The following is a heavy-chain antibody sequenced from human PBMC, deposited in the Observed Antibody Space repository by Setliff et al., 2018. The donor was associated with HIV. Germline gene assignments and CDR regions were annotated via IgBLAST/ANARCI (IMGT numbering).Heavy chain of an antibody. CDR2: MNPDSGNT. CDR1: GYTFINYD. D-gene: IGHD1-26*01. J-gene: IGHJ3*01. Sequence: ASVKVSCKASGYTFINYDIYWVRQTTGQGLEWMGWMNPDSGNTGYAQKFQGRVTMTRNTSISTAYMDLSSLRSEDTAVYYCARSGESFSTHFDAWGQGTMVTVSS. V-gene: IGHV1-8*02. CDR3: ARSGESFSTHFDA.